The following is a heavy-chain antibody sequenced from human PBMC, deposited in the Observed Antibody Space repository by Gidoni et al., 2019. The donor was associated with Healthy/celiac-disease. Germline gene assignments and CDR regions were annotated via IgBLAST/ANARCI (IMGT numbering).Heavy chain of an antibody. V-gene: IGHV1-69*04. J-gene: IGHJ4*02. Sequence: QVQLVQSGAEVKKPGSSVKVSCKASGATFSSYAISWVRQAPGQGLEWMGRIIPILGIANYAQKFQGRVTITADKSTSTDYMELRSLRSEDTAVYYCARAGYGSGSLPFDYWGQGTLVTVSS. D-gene: IGHD3-10*01. CDR2: IIPILGIA. CDR1: GATFSSYA. CDR3: ARAGYGSGSLPFDY.